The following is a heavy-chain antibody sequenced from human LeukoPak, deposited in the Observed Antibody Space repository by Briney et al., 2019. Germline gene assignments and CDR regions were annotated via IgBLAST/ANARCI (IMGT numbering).Heavy chain of an antibody. CDR3: AREAIYYGSGSYYLSPAYYYMDV. V-gene: IGHV4-34*01. CDR2: INHSGST. CDR1: GGSFSGYY. Sequence: SETLSPTCAVYGGSFSGYYWSWIRQPPGKGLEWIGEINHSGSTDYNPSLKSRVTISVDTSKNQFSLKLSSVTAADTAVYYCAREAIYYGSGSYYLSPAYYYMDVWGKGTTVTVSS. D-gene: IGHD3-10*01. J-gene: IGHJ6*03.